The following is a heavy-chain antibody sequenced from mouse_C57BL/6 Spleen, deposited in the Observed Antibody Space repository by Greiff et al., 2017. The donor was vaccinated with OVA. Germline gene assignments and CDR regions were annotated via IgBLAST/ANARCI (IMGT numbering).Heavy chain of an antibody. D-gene: IGHD2-5*01. CDR2: ISYDGSN. CDR3: ARVTYSNYWYFDV. Sequence: ESGPGLVKPSQSLSLTCSVTGYSITSGYYWNWIRQFPGNKLEWMGYISYDGSNNYNPSLKNRISITRDTSKNQFFLKLNSVTTEDTATYYCARVTYSNYWYFDVWGTGTTVTVSS. V-gene: IGHV3-6*01. CDR1: GYSITSGYY. J-gene: IGHJ1*03.